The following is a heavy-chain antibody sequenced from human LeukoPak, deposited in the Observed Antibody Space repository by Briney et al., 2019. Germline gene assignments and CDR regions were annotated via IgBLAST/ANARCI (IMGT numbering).Heavy chain of an antibody. Sequence: ASVTVSCKASGYTFTGYYMHWVRQAPGQGLEWMGWINPNSGGTNYAQKFQGRVTMTRDTSISTAYMELSRLRSDDTAVYYCARDRRIAAAGTYPKSDYWGQGTLVTVSS. CDR2: INPNSGGT. J-gene: IGHJ4*02. V-gene: IGHV1-2*02. D-gene: IGHD6-13*01. CDR1: GYTFTGYY. CDR3: ARDRRIAAAGTYPKSDY.